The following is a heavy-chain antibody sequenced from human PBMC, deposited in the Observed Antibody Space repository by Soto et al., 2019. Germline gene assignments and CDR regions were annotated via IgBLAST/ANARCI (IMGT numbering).Heavy chain of an antibody. D-gene: IGHD3-9*01. Sequence: GGSLRLSCAASGLSFSRPIMHWVRQVPGKGLDWMAVIWYDGSNKFYADTVKGRFTISRDNSKSTLYLQMNSLRAEDTAVYYCARGRYDTLTGDYRGFFDYWGQGTLVPVSS. J-gene: IGHJ4*02. CDR1: GLSFSRPI. CDR2: IWYDGSNK. CDR3: ARGRYDTLTGDYRGFFDY. V-gene: IGHV3-33*01.